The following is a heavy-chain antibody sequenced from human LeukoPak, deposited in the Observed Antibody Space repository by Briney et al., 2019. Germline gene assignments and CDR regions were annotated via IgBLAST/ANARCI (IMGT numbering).Heavy chain of an antibody. Sequence: SETLSLTCTVSGGSLSSGSYYWSWIRQPAGKGLEWIGRIYTSGTTNYNPSLKSRVTISVDTSKNQFSLRLSSVTAADTAVYYCARGDTGYYYYMDVWGKGTTVTVSS. D-gene: IGHD5-18*01. CDR2: IYTSGTT. CDR1: GGSLSSGSYY. V-gene: IGHV4-61*02. J-gene: IGHJ6*03. CDR3: ARGDTGYYYYMDV.